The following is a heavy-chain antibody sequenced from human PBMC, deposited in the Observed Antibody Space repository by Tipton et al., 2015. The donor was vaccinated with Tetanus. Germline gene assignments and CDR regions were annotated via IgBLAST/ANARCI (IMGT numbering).Heavy chain of an antibody. CDR3: ARVGAAAATGDY. CDR2: ISSSSSYT. V-gene: IGHV3-11*06. CDR1: GFTFSDYY. J-gene: IGHJ4*02. Sequence: SLRLSCAASGFTFSDYYMSWIRQAPGKGLEWVSYISSSSSYTNYADSVKGRFTISRDDAKNSLYLQMNSLRAEDTAVYYCARVGAAAATGDYWGQGTLVTVSS. D-gene: IGHD6-13*01.